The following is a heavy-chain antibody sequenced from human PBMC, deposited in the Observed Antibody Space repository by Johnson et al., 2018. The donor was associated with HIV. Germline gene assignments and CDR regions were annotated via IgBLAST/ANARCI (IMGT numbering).Heavy chain of an antibody. CDR2: ISSTGNTI. V-gene: IGHV3-48*03. Sequence: VQLVESGGGLVQPGRSLRLSCTASGFTFGDYAMSWVRQAPGKGLDWVSYISSTGNTIYYADSVKGRFTISRDNAMKSLYLQMGSLRAEDMAVYYCARELQLWFSAFDIWGQGTMVTVSS. CDR1: GFTFGDYA. J-gene: IGHJ3*02. D-gene: IGHD5-18*01. CDR3: ARELQLWFSAFDI.